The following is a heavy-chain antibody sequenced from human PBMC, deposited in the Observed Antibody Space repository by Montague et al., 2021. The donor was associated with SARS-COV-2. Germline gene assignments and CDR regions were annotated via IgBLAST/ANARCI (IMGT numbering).Heavy chain of an antibody. CDR2: IDQGGAT. J-gene: IGHJ6*02. CDR1: GGSFNNYY. CDR3: ARGQRQAFSVFEVRAGGPGRNGCGLDV. V-gene: IGHV4-34*01. Sequence: SETLSLTCAVYGGSFNNYYWSWIRQAPGKELEWIGEIDQGGATNYSPSLRSRLILSVDTSKNQCSLMLTSVTAADTAVYFCARGQRQAFSVFEVRAGGPGRNGCGLDVWGQGTMVTVS. D-gene: IGHD3-3*01.